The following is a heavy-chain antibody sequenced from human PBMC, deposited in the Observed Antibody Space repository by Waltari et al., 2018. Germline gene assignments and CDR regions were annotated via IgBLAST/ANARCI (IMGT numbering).Heavy chain of an antibody. D-gene: IGHD3-3*01. CDR3: ARTSSPTMFGVVLDY. V-gene: IGHV3-21*01. CDR2: ITAGSSYI. Sequence: EVQLVESGGGLVKPGGSLRLSCAASGFSFSSYGVHWVRQAPGKGLEWVSSITAGSSYIDSADPVKGRFTISRDNAENSLYLQMTGLRAEDTAIYYCARTSSPTMFGVVLDYWGQGALVTVSS. J-gene: IGHJ4*02. CDR1: GFSFSSYG.